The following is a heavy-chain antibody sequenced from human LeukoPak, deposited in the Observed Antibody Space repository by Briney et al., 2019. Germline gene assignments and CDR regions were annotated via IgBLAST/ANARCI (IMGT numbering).Heavy chain of an antibody. CDR2: IHYSGST. V-gene: IGHV4-61*01. Sequence: KSSETLSLTCTVSGGSVSSGNYYWSWIRQPPGKGLEWIGYIHYSGSTNYNPSLKSRVTISVGTSKNQFSLKLSSVTAADTAVYYCASLRSLLWFGEPRGWFDPWGQGTLVTVSS. J-gene: IGHJ5*02. D-gene: IGHD3-10*01. CDR3: ASLRSLLWFGEPRGWFDP. CDR1: GGSVSSGNYY.